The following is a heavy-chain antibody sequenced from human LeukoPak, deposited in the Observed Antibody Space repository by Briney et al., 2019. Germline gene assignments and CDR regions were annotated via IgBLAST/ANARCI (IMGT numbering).Heavy chain of an antibody. J-gene: IGHJ6*02. D-gene: IGHD2-15*01. CDR3: ARESCRGGSCHTRGYYYYYGMDV. V-gene: IGHV1-69*04. CDR1: GGTFSIYA. CDR2: IIPILGIA. Sequence: EASVKVSCKASGGTFSIYAISWGRQAPGHGLEWMGKIIPILGIANYAQKFQGRVKITADKSTGTAYMEVSSLRSEDMAVYYFARESCRGGSCHTRGYYYYYGMDVWGQGTTVTVSS.